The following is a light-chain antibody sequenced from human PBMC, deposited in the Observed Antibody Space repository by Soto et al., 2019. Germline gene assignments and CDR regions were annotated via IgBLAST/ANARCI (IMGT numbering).Light chain of an antibody. J-gene: IGKJ1*01. Sequence: EIVLTQSPATLSLSPGERATLSCRASQSVSSYLAWYQQKPGQAPRLLIYDASNRATGIPARFSGSGSGTDFTLTISSLEPEDSAFYYCQQRSNWPRTFGQGTKVEIK. V-gene: IGKV3-11*01. CDR1: QSVSSY. CDR2: DAS. CDR3: QQRSNWPRT.